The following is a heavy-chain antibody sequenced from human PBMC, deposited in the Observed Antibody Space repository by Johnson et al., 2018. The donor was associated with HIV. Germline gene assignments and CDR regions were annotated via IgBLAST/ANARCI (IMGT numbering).Heavy chain of an antibody. CDR1: GFTFSNCA. D-gene: IGHD2-8*01. CDR3: AKNGARGDAFDI. V-gene: IGHV3-30*02. CDR2: IRYDGSNK. J-gene: IGHJ3*02. Sequence: QVQLVESGGGWVQPGGSLRLSCVASGFTFSNCAMNWVRQAPGKGLEWVAFIRYDGSNKYYADSVKGRFTISRDNSKNTLYLQMNSLRAEYTAVYYCAKNGARGDAFDIWGQGTMVTVSS.